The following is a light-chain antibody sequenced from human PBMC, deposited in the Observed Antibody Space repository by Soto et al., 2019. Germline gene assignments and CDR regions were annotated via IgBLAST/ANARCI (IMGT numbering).Light chain of an antibody. J-gene: IGKJ4*01. CDR2: DAS. V-gene: IGKV3-11*01. CDR3: QQRSNGLT. CDR1: QSVSSS. Sequence: EIVLTQSPATLSLSPGERATLSCRASQSVSSSLAWYQQKPGQAPRLLIYDASNRATGIPARFSGSGSGTDFTLTISSLEPEDFAVYYGQQRSNGLTFGGGTKVEIK.